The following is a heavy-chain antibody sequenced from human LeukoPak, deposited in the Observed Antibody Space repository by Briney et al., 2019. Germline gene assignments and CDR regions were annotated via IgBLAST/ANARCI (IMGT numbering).Heavy chain of an antibody. J-gene: IGHJ3*02. CDR2: IKHSGST. Sequence: SETLSHTCTVSSGSISRYYWSWMRQPPGKGLEWSGEIKHSGSTHYNPSLKSRVTTSVSTTKNQSFLKVRSVTADVTAVYYCARDDYDLDACHIWGQGTMVTVFS. CDR3: ARDDYDLDACHI. V-gene: IGHV4-34*01. D-gene: IGHD4-17*01. CDR1: SGSISRYY.